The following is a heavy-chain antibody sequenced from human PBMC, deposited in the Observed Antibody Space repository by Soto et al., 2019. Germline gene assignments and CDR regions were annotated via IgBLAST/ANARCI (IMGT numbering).Heavy chain of an antibody. Sequence: PGESLKISCKGSGYSFTSYWISWVRQMPGKGLEWMGRIDPSDSYTNYSPSFQGHVTISADKSISTAYLQWSSLKASDTAMYYRARQAMTTGNYYYYGMDVWGQGTTVTVSS. CDR1: GYSFTSYW. V-gene: IGHV5-10-1*01. CDR3: ARQAMTTGNYYYYGMDV. J-gene: IGHJ6*02. CDR2: IDPSDSYT. D-gene: IGHD4-4*01.